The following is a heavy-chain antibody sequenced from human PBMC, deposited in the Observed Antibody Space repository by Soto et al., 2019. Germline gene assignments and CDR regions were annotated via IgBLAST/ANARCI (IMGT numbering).Heavy chain of an antibody. CDR1: GFTFSSYG. CDR2: IWYDGSNK. V-gene: IGHV3-33*01. J-gene: IGHJ3*02. Sequence: GGSLRLSCAASGFTFSSYGMHWVRQAPGKGLEWVAVIWYDGSNKYYADSVKGRFTISRDNSKNTLYLKMNSLRAEDTAVYYCARGPIVVVPAAMSGATAFDIWGQGTMVTVSS. CDR3: ARGPIVVVPAAMSGATAFDI. D-gene: IGHD2-2*01.